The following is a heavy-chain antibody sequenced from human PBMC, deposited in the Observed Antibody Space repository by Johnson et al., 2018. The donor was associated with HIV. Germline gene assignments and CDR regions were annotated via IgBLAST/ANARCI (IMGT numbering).Heavy chain of an antibody. D-gene: IGHD3-22*01. V-gene: IGHV3-9*01. CDR3: GKDTIYYDSGGTSGTHGFDV. CDR2: ISWNSGSI. Sequence: VLLLESGGGLVQPGRSLRLSCAASGFTFDDYAMHWVRQAPGKGLEWVSGISWNSGSIGYEDSVQGRFTISRDNAKNSLYLQMNSLRAEDTALYYCGKDTIYYDSGGTSGTHGFDVWGQGTMVTVSS. CDR1: GFTFDDYA. J-gene: IGHJ3*01.